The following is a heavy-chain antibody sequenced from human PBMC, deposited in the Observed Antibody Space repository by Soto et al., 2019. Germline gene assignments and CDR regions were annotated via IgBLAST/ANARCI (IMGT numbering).Heavy chain of an antibody. CDR3: EARAYYLSSSCREDYFDLDV. CDR2: ISGSGGST. J-gene: IGHJ6*02. V-gene: IGHV3-23*01. Sequence: EVQLLESGGGLVQPGGSLRLSCAASGFTFSSYAMSWVRQAPGKGLEWVSAISGSGGSTYYADSVKGRFTISRDNSKDSLNLQANGLGSEDTAVYYCEARAYYLSSSCREDYFDLDVWGRGATVTVSS. CDR1: GFTFSSYA. D-gene: IGHD2-2*01.